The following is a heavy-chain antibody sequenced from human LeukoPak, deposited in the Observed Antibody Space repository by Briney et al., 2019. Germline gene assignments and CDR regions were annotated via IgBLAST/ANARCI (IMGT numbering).Heavy chain of an antibody. V-gene: IGHV3-73*01. J-gene: IGHJ4*02. CDR3: TRTSLSSGWYDY. CDR1: GFTFSGSA. CDR2: IRSKANSYAT. D-gene: IGHD6-19*01. Sequence: PGGSLRLSCAASGFTFSGSAMHWVRQASGKGLEWVGRIRSKANSYATAYAASVKGRFTISRDDSKNTAYLQMNGLKTEDTAVYYCTRTSLSSGWYDYWGQGTLVTVSS.